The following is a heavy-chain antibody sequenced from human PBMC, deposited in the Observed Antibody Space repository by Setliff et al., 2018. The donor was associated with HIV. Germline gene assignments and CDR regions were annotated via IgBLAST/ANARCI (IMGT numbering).Heavy chain of an antibody. J-gene: IGHJ5*02. CDR3: ARGGASSKYLDP. Sequence: KPSETLSLTCAVYGGSFSGYYWTWIRQSPGKGLEWIGEITHNGSTNYNPSLKSRVTISVDTSKNQFSLKLSSVTAADTAVFYCARGGASSKYLDPWGQGTLVTVS. CDR1: GGSFSGYY. D-gene: IGHD2-15*01. CDR2: ITHNGST. V-gene: IGHV4-34*01.